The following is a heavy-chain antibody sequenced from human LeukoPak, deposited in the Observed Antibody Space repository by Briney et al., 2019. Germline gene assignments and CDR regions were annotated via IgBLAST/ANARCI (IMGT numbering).Heavy chain of an antibody. CDR3: ARDQADYSNYGVYYGMDV. CDR2: IKQDGSEK. Sequence: GGSLRLSCAASGFTFSSYWMSWVRQAPGKGLEWVANIKQDGSEKYYVDSVKGRFTISRDNAKNSPYLQMNSLRAEDTAVYYCARDQADYSNYGVYYGMDVWGQGTTVTVSS. V-gene: IGHV3-7*01. CDR1: GFTFSSYW. D-gene: IGHD4-11*01. J-gene: IGHJ6*02.